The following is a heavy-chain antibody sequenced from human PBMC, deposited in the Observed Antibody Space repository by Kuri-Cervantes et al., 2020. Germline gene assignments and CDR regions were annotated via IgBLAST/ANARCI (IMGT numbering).Heavy chain of an antibody. J-gene: IGHJ3*02. CDR3: ARSFSTGHITRRDAFDI. Sequence: SETLSLTCTVSGGSISSSSYYWGWIRQPPGKGLEWIGYIYYSGSTNYNPSLKSRVTISVDTSKNQFSLKLSSVTAADTAVYYCARSFSTGHITRRDAFDIWGQGTMVTVSS. CDR2: IYYSGST. D-gene: IGHD3-3*01. V-gene: IGHV4-61*05. CDR1: GGSISSSSYY.